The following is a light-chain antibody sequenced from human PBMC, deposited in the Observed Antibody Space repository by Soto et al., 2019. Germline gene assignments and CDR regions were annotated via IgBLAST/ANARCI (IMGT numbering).Light chain of an antibody. Sequence: QSVLTQPPSASGSPGQSVTISCTGTSSDVGGYNYVSWFQQHPGKAPKLMIYEVSGRPSGVPDRFSGSKSGNTASLTVSGLQAEDEADYYCSSYAGSSNVVFGGGTQLTVL. V-gene: IGLV2-8*01. J-gene: IGLJ2*01. CDR3: SSYAGSSNVV. CDR1: SSDVGGYNY. CDR2: EVS.